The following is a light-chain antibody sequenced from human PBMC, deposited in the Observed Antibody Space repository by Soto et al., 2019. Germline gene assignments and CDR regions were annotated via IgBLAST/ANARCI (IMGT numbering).Light chain of an antibody. V-gene: IGKV3-20*01. CDR1: QSDSNNY. Sequence: DILLTQSPAILSLSLGESATLSWRVYQSDSNNYVTSYQQKPGQTPRLLIYGASTRATGIPDRFTGSGSGTDFTLTISRLEPEDFAVYYCQQYSNWLTTFGQGTKVDIK. J-gene: IGKJ1*01. CDR3: QQYSNWLTT. CDR2: GAS.